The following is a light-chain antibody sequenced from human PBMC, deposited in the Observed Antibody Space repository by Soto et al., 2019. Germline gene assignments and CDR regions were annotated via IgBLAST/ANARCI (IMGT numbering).Light chain of an antibody. Sequence: QSVLTQPASVSGSPGQSITISCTGTSSDVGGYNCVSWYQQHPGKAPKLMIYEVNNRPSGVSNRFSGSKSGNTASLTISGLQAEDEADYYCSSCTSSSTPVVFGGGTKLTVL. J-gene: IGLJ2*01. CDR2: EVN. CDR3: SSCTSSSTPVV. V-gene: IGLV2-14*01. CDR1: SSDVGGYNC.